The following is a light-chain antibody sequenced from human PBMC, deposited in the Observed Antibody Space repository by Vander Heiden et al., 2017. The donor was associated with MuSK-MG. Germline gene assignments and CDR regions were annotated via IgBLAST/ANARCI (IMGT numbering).Light chain of an antibody. CDR3: QQSYSTPLT. V-gene: IGKV1-39*01. J-gene: IGKJ4*01. Sequence: DIQMTQSPSSLSASVGDRVTIACRASQSISSYLNWYQQKPGKAPKLLNYAASSLQSGVPSMFSGSGSGTDFTLTISSLQPEDFAIYYCQQSYSTPLTFGGGTKVEIK. CDR2: AAS. CDR1: QSISSY.